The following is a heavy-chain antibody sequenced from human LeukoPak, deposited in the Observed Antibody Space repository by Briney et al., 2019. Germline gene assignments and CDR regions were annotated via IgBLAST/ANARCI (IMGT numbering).Heavy chain of an antibody. CDR2: IYYSGST. V-gene: IGHV4-59*01. CDR3: ARWDSSGPDWFDP. D-gene: IGHD6-19*01. J-gene: IGHJ5*02. CDR1: GGSISSYY. Sequence: PSETLSLTCTVSGGSISSYYWSWIRQPPGKGLEWIGYIYYSGSTNYNPSLKSRVTISVDTSKNQFSLKLSSVTAADTAVYYCARWDSSGPDWFDPWGQGTLVTVSS.